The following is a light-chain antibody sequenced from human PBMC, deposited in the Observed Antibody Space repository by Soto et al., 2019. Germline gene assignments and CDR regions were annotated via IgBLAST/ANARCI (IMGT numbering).Light chain of an antibody. CDR1: SSDVGSYNL. CDR2: EGS. CDR3: CSYAGSSTFV. Sequence: QSALTQPASVSGSPGQSIAISCTGTSSDVGSYNLVSWYQQHPGKAPKLMIYEGSKRPSGVSNRFSGSKSDNTASLTISGLQAEDEADYYCCSYAGSSTFVLGGGTKVTVL. J-gene: IGLJ2*01. V-gene: IGLV2-23*01.